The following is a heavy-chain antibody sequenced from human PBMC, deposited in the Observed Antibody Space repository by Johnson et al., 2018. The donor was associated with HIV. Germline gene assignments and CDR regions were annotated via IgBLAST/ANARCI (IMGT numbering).Heavy chain of an antibody. Sequence: VQLVEFGGGLVKPGGSLRLSCAASGFTFSNAWMSWVRQAPGKGLEWVGRIKSKTDGGTTDYAAPVKGRFTISRDNAKNSLYLQMNSLRAEDTALYYCARGFSKDDAFDIWGQGTMVTVSS. CDR1: GFTFSNAW. CDR3: ARGFSKDDAFDI. V-gene: IGHV3-15*05. CDR2: IKSKTDGGTT. J-gene: IGHJ3*02.